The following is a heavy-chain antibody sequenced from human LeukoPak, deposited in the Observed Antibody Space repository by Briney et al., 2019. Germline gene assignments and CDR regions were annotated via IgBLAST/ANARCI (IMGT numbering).Heavy chain of an antibody. Sequence: GRSLRLSCAASGFTFSSYGMHWVRQAPGKGLEWVAVIWYDGSNEYYADSVKGRFTISRDNSKNTLYLQMNSLRAEDTAVYYCAKDELGAFDYWGQGTLVTVSS. D-gene: IGHD1-26*01. J-gene: IGHJ4*02. CDR1: GFTFSSYG. V-gene: IGHV3-33*06. CDR3: AKDELGAFDY. CDR2: IWYDGSNE.